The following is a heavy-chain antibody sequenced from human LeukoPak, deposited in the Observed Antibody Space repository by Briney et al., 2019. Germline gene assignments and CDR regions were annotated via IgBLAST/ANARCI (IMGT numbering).Heavy chain of an antibody. CDR2: ISAYNGNT. Sequence: ASVKVSCKASGYTFTSYGISWVRQAPGQGLEWMGWISAYNGNTNYAQKLQGRVTITTDTSTTTAYMGLRSLRSEDTAVYYCARDDEATSGNWFDPWGQGTLVTVSS. V-gene: IGHV1-18*01. CDR1: GYTFTSYG. J-gene: IGHJ5*02. CDR3: ARDDEATSGNWFDP. D-gene: IGHD2-2*01.